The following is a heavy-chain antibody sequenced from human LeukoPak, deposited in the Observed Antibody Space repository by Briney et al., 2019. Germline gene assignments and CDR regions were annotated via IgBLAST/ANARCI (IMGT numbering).Heavy chain of an antibody. J-gene: IGHJ5*02. CDR1: GFTFSSYG. CDR2: IWYDGSNK. CDR3: ARDRDDFWSGYFPGGNWFDP. V-gene: IGHV3-33*08. Sequence: GGSLRLSCAASGFTFSSYGMHWVRQAPGKGLEWVAVIWYDGSNKYYADSVKGRFTISRDNSKNTLYLQMNSLRAEDTAVYYCARDRDDFWSGYFPGGNWFDPWGQGTLVTVSS. D-gene: IGHD3-3*01.